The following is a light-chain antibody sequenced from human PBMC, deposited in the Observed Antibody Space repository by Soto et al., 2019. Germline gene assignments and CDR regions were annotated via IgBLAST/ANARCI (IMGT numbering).Light chain of an antibody. CDR3: SSYAGSSNV. CDR1: SSDVGGYDY. V-gene: IGLV2-14*01. CDR2: DVT. Sequence: QSVLTQPASVSGSPGQSVTISCTGTSSDVGGYDYVSWYQHHPGKAPKLVIYDVTYRPSGVSDRFSGSKSANTASLTISGLQAEDEADYYCSSYAGSSNVFXTGTNDTVL. J-gene: IGLJ1*01.